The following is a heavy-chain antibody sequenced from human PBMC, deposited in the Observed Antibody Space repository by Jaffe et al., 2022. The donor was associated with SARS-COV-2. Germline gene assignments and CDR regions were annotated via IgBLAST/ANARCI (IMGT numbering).Heavy chain of an antibody. V-gene: IGHV3-7*01. J-gene: IGHJ3*02. CDR1: GFTFNNYY. CDR2: ITQDGSEE. D-gene: IGHD6-19*01. Sequence: EVQLVESGGGLVQPGGSLRLSCVASGFTFNNYYMSWVRQTPGKGLEWVAKITQDGSEENYVGSAKGRFTISRDNAKSSIYLQINGLRVEDTAVYYCARDWLVAGPGRAFDIWGQGTLVTVSS. CDR3: ARDWLVAGPGRAFDI.